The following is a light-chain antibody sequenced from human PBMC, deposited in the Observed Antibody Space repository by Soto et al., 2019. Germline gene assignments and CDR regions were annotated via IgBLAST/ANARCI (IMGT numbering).Light chain of an antibody. J-gene: IGKJ2*02. CDR1: QSISTY. V-gene: IGKV1-39*01. Sequence: DIQLTQSPSSLSASVGDRVTITCRASQSISTYLNWYQQIPGNAPKLLIYAASTLQSGVPSRFSGGGSGTDFTLTISSLQPEDFATYFCQQGYSNPRTFGQGTKLEI. CDR2: AAS. CDR3: QQGYSNPRT.